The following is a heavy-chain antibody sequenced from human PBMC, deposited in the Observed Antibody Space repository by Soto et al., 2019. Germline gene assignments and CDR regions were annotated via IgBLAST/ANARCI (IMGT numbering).Heavy chain of an antibody. D-gene: IGHD3-10*01. CDR1: SGSISSSDYF. V-gene: IGHV4-39*01. CDR2: IYYSGAT. CDR3: ARVLRDYPFYYYYMDV. Sequence: SETLSLTCTVSSGSISSSDYFWGWIRQPPGKGLEWIGNIYYSGATYYSPSLKSRVTISVDTSKNQFSLKLSSVTAADTAVYYCARVLRDYPFYYYYMDVWGKGTTVTVSS. J-gene: IGHJ6*03.